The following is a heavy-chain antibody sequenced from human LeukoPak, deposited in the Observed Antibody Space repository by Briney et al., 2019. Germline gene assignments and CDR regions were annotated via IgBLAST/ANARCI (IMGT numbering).Heavy chain of an antibody. V-gene: IGHV4-39*07. J-gene: IGHJ4*01. D-gene: IGHD6-6*01. Sequence: SETLSLTCKVSGGSISSITYYWGWIRQPPGKGPEWIGSMYYSGTTSYNPSLKSRATISLDTSRTQVSLNVSSVTAADTAVYFCATGTGMTPRPVDYWGQGTLVTVSS. CDR2: MYYSGTT. CDR3: ATGTGMTPRPVDY. CDR1: GGSISSITYY.